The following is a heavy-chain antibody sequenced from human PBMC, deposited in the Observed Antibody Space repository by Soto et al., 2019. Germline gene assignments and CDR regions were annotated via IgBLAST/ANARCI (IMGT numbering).Heavy chain of an antibody. CDR1: GYIFVNYG. CDR2: ISPYTGNT. D-gene: IGHD3-16*01. Sequence: QVQLVQSGDEVKKPGASVKVSCKASGYIFVNYGIAWVRQAPGQGLEWMGWISPYTGNTHSATKVQGRLTMTTDTSTSTAYMDRRSLTSDDTAVYYCVMLDNYVTPTPQDVWGQGTTVTVSS. V-gene: IGHV1-18*01. CDR3: VMLDNYVTPTPQDV. J-gene: IGHJ6*02.